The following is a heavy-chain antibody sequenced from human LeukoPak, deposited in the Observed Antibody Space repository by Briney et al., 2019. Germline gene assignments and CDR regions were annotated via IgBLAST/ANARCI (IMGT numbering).Heavy chain of an antibody. V-gene: IGHV1-2*02. D-gene: IGHD3-16*01. CDR3: ARDGALDY. CDR1: GYAFTGYF. J-gene: IGHJ4*02. CDR2: INPNTGVT. Sequence: ASVKVSCKASGYAFTGYFFHWVRQAPGQGLEWMGWINPNTGVTNRAQKFQGRVTMTRDTSITTAYMELTRLKSDDTAVYYCARDGALDYWGQGTLVTVSS.